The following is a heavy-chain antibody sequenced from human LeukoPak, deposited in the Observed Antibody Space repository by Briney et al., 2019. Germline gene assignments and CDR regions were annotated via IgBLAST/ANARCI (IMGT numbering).Heavy chain of an antibody. CDR3: ARDEYPYGGRTHPYFFDC. D-gene: IGHD2/OR15-2a*01. Sequence: SETLSLTCSFSGGSINDYYWSWIRQPAGKGLEWIGLIHSTGSTSYNPSLKSRITMSIDTSKKQFSLSLRAVTAADTAMYYCARDEYPYGGRTHPYFFDCWGQGTLVTVSS. V-gene: IGHV4-4*07. CDR1: GGSINDYY. CDR2: IHSTGST. J-gene: IGHJ4*02.